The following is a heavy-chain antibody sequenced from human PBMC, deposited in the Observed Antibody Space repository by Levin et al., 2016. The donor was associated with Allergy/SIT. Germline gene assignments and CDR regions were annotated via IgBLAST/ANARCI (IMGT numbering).Heavy chain of an antibody. CDR1: GGSINSYY. D-gene: IGHD6-13*01. V-gene: IGHV4-59*01. CDR3: ARASSWYGHFQH. Sequence: SETLSLTCTVSGGSINSYYWSWIRQPPGKGLEWIGYIYYSGSTNYNPSLKSRVTISVETSKNQFSLRLSSVTAADTAVYYCARASSWYGHFQHWGQGTLITVSS. J-gene: IGHJ1*01. CDR2: IYYSGST.